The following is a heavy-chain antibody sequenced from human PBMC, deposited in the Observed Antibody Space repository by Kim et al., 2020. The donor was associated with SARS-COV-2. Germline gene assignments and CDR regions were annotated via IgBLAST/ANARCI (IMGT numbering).Heavy chain of an antibody. V-gene: IGHV3-53*01. CDR2: IYSGGTT. D-gene: IGHD1-26*01. CDR3: AINPGSLYGMDV. Sequence: GGSLRLSCAASGSTVSSDYMSWVRQAPGKGLEWVSSIYSGGTTYYADSVKGRFSISRDSSNNTLYLQMNSLRVEDTALYYCAINPGSLYGMDVWGQGTTVTVSS. CDR1: GSTVSSDY. J-gene: IGHJ6*02.